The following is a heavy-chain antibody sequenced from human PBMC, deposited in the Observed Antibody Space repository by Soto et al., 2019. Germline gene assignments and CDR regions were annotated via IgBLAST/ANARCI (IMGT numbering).Heavy chain of an antibody. V-gene: IGHV4-4*02. CDR1: SDSIAGENW. D-gene: IGHD6-19*01. J-gene: IGHJ4*02. CDR3: ARVFSSGSGWMYYFDF. Sequence: QVQLQESGPGLVKPSETLSLTCTVSSDSIAGENWWSWVRQPPGLGLEWFGEVFHTGGTNYNPSPKSRVHMEVDKSKNQFSLKLISATAADTAVYYCARVFSSGSGWMYYFDFWGQGTLVSVSS. CDR2: VFHTGGT.